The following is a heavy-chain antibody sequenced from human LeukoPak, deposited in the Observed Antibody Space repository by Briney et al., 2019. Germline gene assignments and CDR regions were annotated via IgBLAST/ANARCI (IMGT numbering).Heavy chain of an antibody. Sequence: SETLSLTCAVSGYSISSGYYWGWIRQPPGKGLEWIGSIYHSGSTYYNPSLKSRVTISVDTSKNQFSLKLSSVTAAATAVYCFANRYYIFWSGYYPAAFDIWGQGTMVTVSS. V-gene: IGHV4-38-2*01. D-gene: IGHD3-3*01. CDR3: ANRYYIFWSGYYPAAFDI. CDR2: IYHSGST. CDR1: GYSISSGYY. J-gene: IGHJ3*02.